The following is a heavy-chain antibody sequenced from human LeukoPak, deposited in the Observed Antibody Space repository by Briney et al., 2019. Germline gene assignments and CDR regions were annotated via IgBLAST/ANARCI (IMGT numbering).Heavy chain of an antibody. Sequence: SETLSLTCTVSGGSISSYYWSWIRQPPGKGLEWIAYMYNSGSINYDPSLKSRVTISVDTSKNLFSLKLSSLTAADTAVYYCARGYSSSSFDNWGQGTLVTVSS. CDR1: GGSISSYY. CDR3: ARGYSSSSFDN. CDR2: MYNSGSI. V-gene: IGHV4-59*08. D-gene: IGHD6-6*01. J-gene: IGHJ4*02.